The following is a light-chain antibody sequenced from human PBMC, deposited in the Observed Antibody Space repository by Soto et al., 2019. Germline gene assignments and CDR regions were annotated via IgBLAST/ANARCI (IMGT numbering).Light chain of an antibody. Sequence: EIVLSHSPAILSLSPGDRATLSCRASQTVSSFLAWDQQKPGQAPRLLIYDPSNRATGVPARFSASGSGTDFTLTISSLEPEDFAVDFCQQRYNWPPTFGQGTKLEIK. J-gene: IGKJ2*01. CDR2: DPS. CDR1: QTVSSF. V-gene: IGKV3-11*01. CDR3: QQRYNWPPT.